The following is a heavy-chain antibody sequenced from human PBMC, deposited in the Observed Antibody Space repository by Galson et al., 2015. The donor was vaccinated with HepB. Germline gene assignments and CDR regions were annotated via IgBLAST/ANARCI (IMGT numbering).Heavy chain of an antibody. Sequence: SVKVSCKASGYTFTSYAMNWVRQAPGQGLEWMGWINTNTGNPTYAQGFTGRFVFSLDTSVSTAYLQISSLKAEDTAVYYCAREPLWFGEFNWFDPWGQGTLVTVSS. CDR1: GYTFTSYA. V-gene: IGHV7-4-1*02. J-gene: IGHJ5*02. CDR2: INTNTGNP. D-gene: IGHD3-10*01. CDR3: AREPLWFGEFNWFDP.